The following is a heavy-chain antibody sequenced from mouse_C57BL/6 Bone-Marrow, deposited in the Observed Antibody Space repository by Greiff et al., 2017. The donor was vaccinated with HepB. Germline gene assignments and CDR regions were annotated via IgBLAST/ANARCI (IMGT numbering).Heavy chain of an antibody. CDR3: ARRGYYDYDGFAY. V-gene: IGHV5-12*01. CDR2: ISNGGGST. D-gene: IGHD2-4*01. CDR1: GFTFSDYY. J-gene: IGHJ3*01. Sequence: DVKLVESGGGLVKPGGSLKLSCAASGFTFSDYYMYWVRQTPEKRLEWVAYISNGGGSTYYPDAVKGRFTISRDNAKNTLYLQMSRLKSEDTAMYYCARRGYYDYDGFAYWGQGTLVTVSA.